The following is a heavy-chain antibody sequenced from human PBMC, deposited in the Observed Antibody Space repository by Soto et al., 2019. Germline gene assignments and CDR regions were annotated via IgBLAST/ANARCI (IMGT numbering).Heavy chain of an antibody. CDR3: ANPYVLRYFDWLFGVDYYMDV. D-gene: IGHD3-9*01. J-gene: IGHJ6*03. V-gene: IGHV3-23*01. Sequence: EVQLLESGGGLVQPGGSLRLSCAASGFTFSSYAMSWVRQAPGKGLEWVAAISGSGGSTYYADSVKGRFTISRDNSKNTLYLQMNSLRAEDTAVYYCANPYVLRYFDWLFGVDYYMDVWGKGTTVTVSS. CDR2: ISGSGGST. CDR1: GFTFSSYA.